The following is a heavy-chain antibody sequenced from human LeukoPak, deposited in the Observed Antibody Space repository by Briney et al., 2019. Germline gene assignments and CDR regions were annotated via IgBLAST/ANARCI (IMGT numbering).Heavy chain of an antibody. V-gene: IGHV3-48*03. CDR1: GFTFSSYE. CDR3: ARECAMTNWFDP. D-gene: IGHD2-21*02. J-gene: IGHJ5*02. CDR2: ISSSGSTI. Sequence: GGSLRLSCAASGFTFSSYEMNWVRQAPGKGLEWVSCISSSGSTIYYADSVKGRFTISRDNAKNSLYLQMNSLRAEDTAVYYCARECAMTNWFDPWGQGTLVTVSS.